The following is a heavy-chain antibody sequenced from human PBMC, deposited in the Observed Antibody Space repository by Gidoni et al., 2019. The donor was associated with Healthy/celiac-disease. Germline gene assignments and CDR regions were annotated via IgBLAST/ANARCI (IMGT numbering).Heavy chain of an antibody. J-gene: IGHJ6*02. Sequence: QVQLVQSGAEVKKPGASVKVSCKASGYTFTGYYMHWVRQAPGQGLEWMGWINPNSGGTNYAQKFQGWVTMTRDTSISTAYMELSRLRSDDTAVYYCASSRGDSGYYYGMDVWGQGTTVTVSS. V-gene: IGHV1-2*04. CDR1: GYTFTGYY. CDR3: ASSRGDSGYYYGMDV. D-gene: IGHD3-16*01. CDR2: INPNSGGT.